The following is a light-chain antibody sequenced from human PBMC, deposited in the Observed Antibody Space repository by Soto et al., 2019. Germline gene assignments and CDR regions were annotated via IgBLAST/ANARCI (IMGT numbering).Light chain of an antibody. V-gene: IGLV6-57*02. CDR2: EDK. CDR1: SGSIASNY. CDR3: QSYGGNTLPV. Sequence: NFMLTQPHSVSESRGTTVTISCTGSSGSIASNYVQWYQQRPGSAPTTVIYEDKKRPSGVPDRFSGSIDSSSNSASLTISGLKTEDEAAYYCQSYGGNTLPVFGGGTQLTVL. J-gene: IGLJ7*01.